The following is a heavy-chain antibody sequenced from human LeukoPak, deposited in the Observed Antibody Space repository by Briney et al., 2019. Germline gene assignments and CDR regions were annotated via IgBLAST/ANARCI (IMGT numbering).Heavy chain of an antibody. V-gene: IGHV4-34*01. CDR3: ARRVSGSYHHFDY. J-gene: IGHJ4*02. CDR2: INHSGST. Sequence: SETLSLTCAVYGGSFRGYYWSWIRQPPGKGLEWIGEINHSGSTNYNPSLKSRVTISVDTSKNQFSLKLSSVTAAHTAAYHCARRVSGSYHHFDYWGQGTLVTVSS. D-gene: IGHD1-26*01. CDR1: GGSFRGYY.